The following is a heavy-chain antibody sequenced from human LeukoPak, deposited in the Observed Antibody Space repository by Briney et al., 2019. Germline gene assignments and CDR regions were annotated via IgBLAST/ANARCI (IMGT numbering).Heavy chain of an antibody. Sequence: SETLSLTCTVSGGSINNYYWSWLRQPPGKGLEWIGYIHYSGSTNYNFSLKSRVTISVDTSKSQFSLKLSSVTAADTAVYYCARGAGWYEYWGQGTLVTGSS. V-gene: IGHV4-59*01. CDR1: GGSINNYY. J-gene: IGHJ4*02. D-gene: IGHD6-19*01. CDR2: IHYSGST. CDR3: ARGAGWYEY.